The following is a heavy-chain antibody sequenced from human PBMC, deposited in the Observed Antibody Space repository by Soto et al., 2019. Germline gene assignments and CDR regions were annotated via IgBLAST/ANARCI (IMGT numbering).Heavy chain of an antibody. V-gene: IGHV1-8*01. J-gene: IGHJ4*02. CDR2: MNPESRSP. CDR3: ARSGRGSNVNFDY. D-gene: IGHD3-10*01. Sequence: QVQLVQSGAEVRTPGASVKVSCKASGYSFTSYDINWARQATGQGPEWMGWMNPESRSPGYVQKFQGRVTMTRNTATSTASMELSSLRSDDTAVYDCARSGRGSNVNFDYWGQGSLVTVSS. CDR1: GYSFTSYD.